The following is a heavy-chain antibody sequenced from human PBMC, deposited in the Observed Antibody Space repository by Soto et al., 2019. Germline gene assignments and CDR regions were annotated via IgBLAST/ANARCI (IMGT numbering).Heavy chain of an antibody. D-gene: IGHD3-10*01. CDR1: GGSISSGDYY. CDR3: ARGAGTMVRGVDYYYGMDV. V-gene: IGHV4-30-4*01. Sequence: SETLSLTCTVPGGSISSGDYYWSWIRQPPGKGLEWIGYIYYSGSTYYNPSLKSRVTISVDTSKNQFSLKLSSVTAADTAVYYCARGAGTMVRGVDYYYGMDVWGQGTTVTVSS. J-gene: IGHJ6*02. CDR2: IYYSGST.